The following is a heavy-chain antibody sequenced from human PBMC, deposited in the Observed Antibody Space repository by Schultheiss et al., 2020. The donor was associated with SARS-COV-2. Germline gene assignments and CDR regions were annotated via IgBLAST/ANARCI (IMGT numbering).Heavy chain of an antibody. CDR2: IYYSGST. CDR3: ARGLADFWSGYSNWFDP. Sequence: SETLSLTCAVYGGSFSGYYWSWIRQPPGKGLEWIGYIYYSGSTYYNPSLKSRVTISVDTSKNQFSLKLSSVTAADTAVYYCARGLADFWSGYSNWFDPWGQGTLVTVSS. V-gene: IGHV4-34*09. J-gene: IGHJ5*02. CDR1: GGSFSGYY. D-gene: IGHD3-3*01.